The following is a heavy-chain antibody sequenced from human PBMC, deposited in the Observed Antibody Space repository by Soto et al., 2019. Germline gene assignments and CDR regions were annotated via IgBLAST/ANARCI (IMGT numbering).Heavy chain of an antibody. CDR2: IYYSGST. CDR1: GGSISSGDYY. D-gene: IGHD3-3*01. V-gene: IGHV4-30-4*01. Sequence: LSLTCTVSGGSISSGDYYWSWIRQPPGKGLEWIGYIYYSGSTYYNPSLKSRVTISVDTSKNQFSLKLSSVTAADTAVYYCAREGCDFWSGYCDAFDIWGQGTMVTVSS. J-gene: IGHJ3*02. CDR3: AREGCDFWSGYCDAFDI.